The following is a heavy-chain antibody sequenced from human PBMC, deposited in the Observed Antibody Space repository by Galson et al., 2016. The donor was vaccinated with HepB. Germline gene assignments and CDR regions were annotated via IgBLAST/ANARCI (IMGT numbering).Heavy chain of an antibody. J-gene: IGHJ4*02. V-gene: IGHV4-39*01. CDR3: ARHPHHRGSSYYVFDY. Sequence: SETLSLTCTVSGGSISSSGYYWGWIRLPPGKGLEWIGSIYYSGSTYYKSSLKSRVTISVDTSKNQFSLKLSSVTAADTAVYYCARHPHHRGSSYYVFDYWGQGTLVTVSS. CDR1: GGSISSSGYY. CDR2: IYYSGST. D-gene: IGHD3-10*02.